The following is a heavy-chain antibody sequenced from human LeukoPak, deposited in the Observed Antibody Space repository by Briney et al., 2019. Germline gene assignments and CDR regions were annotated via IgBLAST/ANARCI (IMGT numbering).Heavy chain of an antibody. Sequence: GASVTVSCKVSGYTLTELSMHWVRQAPGKGLEWMGGFNPEDGETIYAQKFQGRVTMTEDTSTDTAYMGLSSLMSEGTAVYYCATRGCSGGSCYSYFDYWGQGTLVTVSS. CDR3: ATRGCSGGSCYSYFDY. D-gene: IGHD2-15*01. V-gene: IGHV1-24*01. J-gene: IGHJ4*02. CDR2: FNPEDGET. CDR1: GYTLTELS.